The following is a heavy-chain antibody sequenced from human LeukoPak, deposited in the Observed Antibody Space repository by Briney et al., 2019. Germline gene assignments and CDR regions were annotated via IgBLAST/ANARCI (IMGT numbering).Heavy chain of an antibody. Sequence: GGSLRLSCAASGFTFSIYAMSWVRQAPGKGLQWVSSITSRGESTWYVDSVKGRFTITRDNSENTLYLQMHSLRAEDTAVYYCARDRPNYYGSDGHYYRRDGDYWSRGTLVSVSS. CDR3: ARDRPNYYGSDGHYYRRDGDY. CDR2: ITSRGEST. D-gene: IGHD3-22*01. CDR1: GFTFSIYA. J-gene: IGHJ4*02. V-gene: IGHV3-23*01.